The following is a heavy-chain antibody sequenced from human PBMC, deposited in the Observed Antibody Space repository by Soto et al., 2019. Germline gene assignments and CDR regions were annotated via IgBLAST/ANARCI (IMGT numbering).Heavy chain of an antibody. CDR1: GFTFSSYS. D-gene: IGHD2-21*01. CDR2: ISSSSSYI. Sequence: EVQLVESGGGLVKPGGSLRLSCAASGFTFSSYSMNWVRQAPGKGLEWVSSISSSSSYIYYADSVKGRFTISRDNAKNSLYLQMNSLRAEDTAVYYCARSVAIGRSLDAFDIWGQGTMVTVSS. J-gene: IGHJ3*02. CDR3: ARSVAIGRSLDAFDI. V-gene: IGHV3-21*01.